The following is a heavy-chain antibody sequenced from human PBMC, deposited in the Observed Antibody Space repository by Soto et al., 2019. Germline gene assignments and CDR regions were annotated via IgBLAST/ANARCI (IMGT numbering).Heavy chain of an antibody. V-gene: IGHV1-69*01. Sequence: QVQLVQSGTEVKKPGSSVKVSCKASGDTFSNSAISWVRQAPGHGLEWVGGITPLFGMANYAQKFQGRVTITADESTSTAYMELSSLRSEDTAVYYCARVKSGWYPDYWGQGTLVTVSS. J-gene: IGHJ4*02. D-gene: IGHD6-19*01. CDR3: ARVKSGWYPDY. CDR2: ITPLFGMA. CDR1: GDTFSNSA.